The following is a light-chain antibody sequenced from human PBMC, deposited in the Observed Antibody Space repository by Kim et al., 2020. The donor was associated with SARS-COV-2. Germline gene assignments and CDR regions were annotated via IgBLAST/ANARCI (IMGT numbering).Light chain of an antibody. Sequence: RVTIACSGNSANIGNNHVNWYQQFPGKAPKLLIYYNDLLSSGVSDRFSCSKSGTSASLAISGLQSEDEADYYCETWDDSVNGWVFGGGTKLTVL. J-gene: IGLJ3*02. CDR3: ETWDDSVNGWV. CDR1: SANIGNNH. V-gene: IGLV1-36*01. CDR2: YND.